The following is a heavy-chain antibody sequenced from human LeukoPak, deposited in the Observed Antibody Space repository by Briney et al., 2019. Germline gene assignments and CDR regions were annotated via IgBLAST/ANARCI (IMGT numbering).Heavy chain of an antibody. CDR3: AKDLHPAKDDSHYGADY. CDR2: ISYDGNNK. Sequence: GKSLRLSCVASGFTFSTYGMHWVRQAPGKGLEWVAIISYDGNNKYYVDSVKGRFTASRDNSKNSLYLQMNSLRDEDTAVYYCAKDLHPAKDDSHYGADYWGQGTLVTVSS. J-gene: IGHJ4*02. D-gene: IGHD5-24*01. CDR1: GFTFSTYG. V-gene: IGHV3-33*06.